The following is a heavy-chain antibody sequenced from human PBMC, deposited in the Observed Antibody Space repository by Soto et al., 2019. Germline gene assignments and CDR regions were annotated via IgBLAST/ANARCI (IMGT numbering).Heavy chain of an antibody. CDR1: GFTFDSYA. Sequence: EVQLLESGGGLVQPGGSLRLSCAASGFTFDSYAMNWVRQAPGKGLEWVSTLSGSGDNTYYADSVKGRFTISRDNSKNMMSLQMSSLRAEDTAVYYCAKNRGLQYYFDYWGQGTLVTVSS. J-gene: IGHJ4*02. CDR2: LSGSGDNT. V-gene: IGHV3-23*01. CDR3: AKNRGLQYYFDY.